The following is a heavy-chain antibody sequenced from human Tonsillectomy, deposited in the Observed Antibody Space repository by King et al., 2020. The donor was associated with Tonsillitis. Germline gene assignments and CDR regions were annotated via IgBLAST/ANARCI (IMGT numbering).Heavy chain of an antibody. CDR1: GFTFSSYS. Sequence: VQLVESGGGLVQPGGSLRLSCAASGFTFSSYSMNWVRQAPGKGLEWVSGIGGSAGSTYYADSVKGRFTISRDNSKNTLYLQINSLRAEDTAVYYCAKDAGVVPAATNYFDYWGQGTLVTVSS. D-gene: IGHD2-2*01. CDR3: AKDAGVVPAATNYFDY. V-gene: IGHV3-23*04. J-gene: IGHJ4*02. CDR2: IGGSAGST.